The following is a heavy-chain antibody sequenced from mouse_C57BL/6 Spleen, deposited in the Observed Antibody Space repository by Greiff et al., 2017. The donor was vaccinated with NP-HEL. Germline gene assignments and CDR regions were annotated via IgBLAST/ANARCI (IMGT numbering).Heavy chain of an antibody. CDR1: GFTFSDAW. J-gene: IGHJ3*01. D-gene: IGHD1-1*01. CDR3: TRTYGSSKFAY. V-gene: IGHV6-6*01. Sequence: EVQGVESGGGLVQPGGSMKLSCAASGFTFSDAWMDWVRQSPEKGLEWVAEIRNKANNHATYYAESVKGRFTISRDDSKSSVYLYMNSLRAEDTGIYYCTRTYGSSKFAYWGQGTLVTVSA. CDR2: IRNKANNHAT.